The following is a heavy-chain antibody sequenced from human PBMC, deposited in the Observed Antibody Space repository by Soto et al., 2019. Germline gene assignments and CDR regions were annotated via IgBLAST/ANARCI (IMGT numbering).Heavy chain of an antibody. CDR3: LGQWLVQGYYSYGVDV. V-gene: IGHV6-1*01. CDR1: GDSVSSNSAA. D-gene: IGHD6-19*01. Sequence: SQTLSLTCALSGDSVSSNSAAWNWIRQSPSRGLEWLGRTYYRSKWYTDYAVSVKSRLTINPDTSTNQFSLQLNSVTPEDTAVDYCLGQWLVQGYYSYGVDVWGQGTMVTVSS. J-gene: IGHJ6*02. CDR2: TYYRSKWYT.